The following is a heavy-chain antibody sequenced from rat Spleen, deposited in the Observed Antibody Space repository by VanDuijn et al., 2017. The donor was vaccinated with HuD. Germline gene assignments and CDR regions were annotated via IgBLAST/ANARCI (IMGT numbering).Heavy chain of an antibody. J-gene: IGHJ2*01. CDR1: GFSLTSYH. D-gene: IGHD1-12*02. CDR2: IWAGGGT. Sequence: QVQLKESGPGLVQPSQTLSLTCTVSGFSLTSYHVSWVRQPPGKSLVWMGTIWAGGGTNYNSAVQSRLSISRDTSKSQVLLKMNRLQTEDTAMYFCARSAKYYYDGSYYYVHFDYWGQGVMVTVSS. V-gene: IGHV2-16*01. CDR3: ARSAKYYYDGSYYYVHFDY.